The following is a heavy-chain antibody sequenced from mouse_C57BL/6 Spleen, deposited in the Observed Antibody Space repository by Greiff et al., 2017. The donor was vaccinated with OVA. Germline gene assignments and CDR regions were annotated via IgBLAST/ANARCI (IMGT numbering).Heavy chain of an antibody. CDR3: HRMGSDKCHIDN. CDR1: GFYIKDYY. Sequence: VQLQQSGAELVKPGASVKLSCTASGFYIKDYYMHWVKQWTELGLEWIGRIEPEEGETKYAPKFQGKATITADTSSNTAYPQLSSLASEDTAVYNCHRMGSDKCHIDNWNKGTTLTVS. J-gene: IGHJ2*01. CDR2: IEPEEGET. V-gene: IGHV14-2*01. D-gene: IGHD6-1*01.